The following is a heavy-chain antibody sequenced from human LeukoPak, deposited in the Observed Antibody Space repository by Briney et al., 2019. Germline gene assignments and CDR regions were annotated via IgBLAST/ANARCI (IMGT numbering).Heavy chain of an antibody. CDR2: IHYIRDGP. V-gene: IGHV3-23*01. CDR3: ARCVTGWPNWFAP. CDR1: GFTFSSYS. Sequence: PGGSLRLSWAASGFTFSSYSMNWVRQAPGKGLEWVATIHYIRDGPYYADSVEGRFTISRDDSKNTVYLQMNSLRVEDTAIYYCARCVTGWPNWFAPWGQGTLVTVSS. D-gene: IGHD6-19*01. J-gene: IGHJ5*02.